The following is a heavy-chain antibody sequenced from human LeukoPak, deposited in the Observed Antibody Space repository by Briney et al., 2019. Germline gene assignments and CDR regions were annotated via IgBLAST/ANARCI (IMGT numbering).Heavy chain of an antibody. CDR2: ISSSGNTK. Sequence: GGSLRLSCAASGLTFSGHEMDWVRQAPGKGLEWVSCISSSGNTKYYADSVKGRFTISRDNAKNSLYLQMNSLRAEDRAVYYCAGAGFDYWGQGTLVTVSS. V-gene: IGHV3-48*03. J-gene: IGHJ4*02. CDR3: AGAGFDY. CDR1: GLTFSGHE.